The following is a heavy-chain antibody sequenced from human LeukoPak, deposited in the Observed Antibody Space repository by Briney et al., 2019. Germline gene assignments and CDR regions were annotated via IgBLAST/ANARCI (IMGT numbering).Heavy chain of an antibody. CDR2: FSGSGGDT. J-gene: IGHJ4*02. Sequence: GGSLRLSCAASGFTFSSYAMSWVRQAPGKGLEWVSAFSGSGGDTYYADSVKGRFTISRDNSKNTLYLQMNSLRAEDTAVYYCAKGPADYDILTGYFDYWGQGTLVTVSS. CDR1: GFTFSSYA. V-gene: IGHV3-23*01. CDR3: AKGPADYDILTGYFDY. D-gene: IGHD3-9*01.